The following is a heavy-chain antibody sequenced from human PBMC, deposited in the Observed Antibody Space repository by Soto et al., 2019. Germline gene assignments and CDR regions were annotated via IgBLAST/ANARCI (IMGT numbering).Heavy chain of an antibody. J-gene: IGHJ4*02. V-gene: IGHV3-23*01. D-gene: IGHD2-15*01. CDR1: GFTFSSYA. Sequence: GGSLRLSCAASGFTFSSYAMGWVRQGPGKGLEWVAVVSIGGSTHYADSVRGRFTISRDNSKNTLSLQMNSLTAEETAVYFCAKRRGAGGHFDYWRQGAPVTV. CDR3: AKRRGAGGHFDY. CDR2: VSIGGST.